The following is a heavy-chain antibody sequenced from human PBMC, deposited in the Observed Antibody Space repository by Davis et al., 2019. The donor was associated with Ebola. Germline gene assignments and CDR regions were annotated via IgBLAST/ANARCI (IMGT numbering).Heavy chain of an antibody. D-gene: IGHD4-11*01. V-gene: IGHV3-23*01. CDR3: AKNSNYRSLYYDY. CDR1: NEYA. CDR2: ISRTGHDT. Sequence: GESLKISCATSNEYAMTWVRQAPGKGLDWVSSISRTGHDTYYADSVKGRFTISRDNSRNTVSLQMNNLRAEDTAVYYCAKNSNYRSLYYDYWGQGTLVTVSS. J-gene: IGHJ4*02.